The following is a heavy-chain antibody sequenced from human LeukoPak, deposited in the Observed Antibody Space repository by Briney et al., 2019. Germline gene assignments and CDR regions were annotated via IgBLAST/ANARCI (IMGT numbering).Heavy chain of an antibody. CDR2: IYDSGST. D-gene: IGHD3-22*01. CDR3: ASLTTAEAFDI. Sequence: PSETLSLTCTVSGGSISSGNYYWSWIRQPPGKGLEWIGYIYDSGSTNYNPSLKSRVTISVDTSKNQFSLKLSSVTAADTAVYYCASLTTAEAFDIWGQGTMVTVSS. V-gene: IGHV4-61*01. J-gene: IGHJ3*02. CDR1: GGSISSGNYY.